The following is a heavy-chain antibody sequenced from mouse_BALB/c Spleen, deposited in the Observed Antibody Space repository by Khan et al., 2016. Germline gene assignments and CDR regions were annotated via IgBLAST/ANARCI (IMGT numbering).Heavy chain of an antibody. D-gene: IGHD2-1*01. CDR3: ARSNYGSYEEGYTMDY. CDR1: GFNIKDTY. J-gene: IGHJ4*01. V-gene: IGHV14-3*02. Sequence: EVQLQESGAELVKPGASVKLSCTASGFNIKDTYMHWVKQRPEQGLEWLGRIDPANGNTKYDPKFQGKATITADTSSNTAYLQLSSLTSEDTAVDYCARSNYGSYEEGYTMDYWGQGTSVTVSA. CDR2: IDPANGNT.